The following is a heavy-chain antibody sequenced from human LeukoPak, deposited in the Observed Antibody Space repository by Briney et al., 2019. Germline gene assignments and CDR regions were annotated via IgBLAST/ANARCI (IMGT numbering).Heavy chain of an antibody. CDR2: ISAYNGNT. D-gene: IGHD2-15*01. CDR1: GYTFTSYG. V-gene: IGHV1-18*01. J-gene: IGHJ4*02. CDR3: ARDFTGLLPPSYYFDY. Sequence: EASVKVSCKASGYTFTSYGISWVRQAPGQGLEWMGWISAYNGNTNYAQKLQGRVTMTTDTSTSTAYMELRSLRSDDTAVYYCARDFTGLLPPSYYFDYWGQGTLVTVSS.